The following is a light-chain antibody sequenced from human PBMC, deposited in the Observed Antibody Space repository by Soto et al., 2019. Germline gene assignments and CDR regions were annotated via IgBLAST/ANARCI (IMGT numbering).Light chain of an antibody. CDR3: QTWATGIRV. Sequence: QPVLTQSPSASASLGASVKLTCTLSSGHSNYAIAWHQQQPEKGPRYLMILNSDGSHNKGDGIPDRFSGSSSGAERYLTLSSLQSEDEADYYCQTWATGIRVFGGGTKLTVL. CDR1: SGHSNYA. CDR2: LNSDGSH. V-gene: IGLV4-69*01. J-gene: IGLJ3*02.